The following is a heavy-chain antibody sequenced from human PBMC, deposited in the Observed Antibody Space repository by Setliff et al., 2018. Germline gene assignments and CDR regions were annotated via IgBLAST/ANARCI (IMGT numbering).Heavy chain of an antibody. V-gene: IGHV4-61*02. J-gene: IGHJ4*01. Sequence: PSETLSLTCTVSGGSITSGSFYWSWIRQPAGKKPEWIGRIHASGSPDYNPSFKSRVTISRDTSTNQFSLKLGSVTAADTAVYYCARERYFDWFFEDWGHGTLVTVSS. CDR3: ARERYFDWFFED. CDR1: GGSITSGSFY. D-gene: IGHD3-9*01. CDR2: IHASGSP.